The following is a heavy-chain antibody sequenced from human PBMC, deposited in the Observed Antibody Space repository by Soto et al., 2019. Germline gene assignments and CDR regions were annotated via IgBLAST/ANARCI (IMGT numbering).Heavy chain of an antibody. Sequence: GGSLRLSCAASGFTFTRYWMHWVRQSPGNGLVWVSRINPDGSDSSDADSVRGRFTISLDTSKNQFSLKLSSVTAADTAVYYCARTRIAVASSSWFDPWGQGTLVTVSS. CDR2: INPDGSDS. V-gene: IGHV3-74*01. CDR3: ARTRIAVASSSWFDP. CDR1: GFTFTRYW. D-gene: IGHD6-19*01. J-gene: IGHJ5*02.